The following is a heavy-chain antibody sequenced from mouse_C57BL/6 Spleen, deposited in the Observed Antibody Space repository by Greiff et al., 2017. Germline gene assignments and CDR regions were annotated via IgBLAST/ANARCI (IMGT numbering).Heavy chain of an antibody. V-gene: IGHV1-4*01. Sequence: QVQLKQSGAELARPGASVKMSCKASGYTFTSYTMPWVKQRPGQGLEWIGYINPSSGYTKYNQKFKDKATLTADKSSSTAYMQLSSLTSEDSAVYYCATNWEAIFDYWGQGTTLTVSS. CDR2: INPSSGYT. J-gene: IGHJ2*01. D-gene: IGHD4-1*01. CDR1: GYTFTSYT. CDR3: ATNWEAIFDY.